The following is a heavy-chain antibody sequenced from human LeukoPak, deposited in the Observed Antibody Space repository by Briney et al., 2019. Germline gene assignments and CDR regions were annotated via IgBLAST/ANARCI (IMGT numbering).Heavy chain of an antibody. V-gene: IGHV1-46*01. J-gene: IGHJ5*02. CDR1: GYTFTSYY. CDR2: INPNGGST. CDR3: ARDWARDWFDP. Sequence: ASVKVSCKASGYTFTSYYMHWVRQAPGQGLEWMGIINPNGGSTSYAQKFQGRVTMTRDTSTSTVYMELSSLRSEDTAVYYCARDWARDWFDPWGQGTLVTVSS. D-gene: IGHD3-16*01.